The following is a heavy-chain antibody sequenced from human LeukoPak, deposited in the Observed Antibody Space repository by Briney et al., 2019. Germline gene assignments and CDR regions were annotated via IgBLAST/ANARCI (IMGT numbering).Heavy chain of an antibody. Sequence: GGSLRLSCAASGFTFSNYGMHWVRQAPGKGLEWVAIIWHDGSNKYYADSVKGRFTISRDNSKNTLYLQMNSLRAEDTAVYYCAKDPYDYGSGSYYLDWGQGTLVTVSS. D-gene: IGHD3-10*01. V-gene: IGHV3-33*06. CDR3: AKDPYDYGSGSYYLD. CDR1: GFTFSNYG. CDR2: IWHDGSNK. J-gene: IGHJ4*02.